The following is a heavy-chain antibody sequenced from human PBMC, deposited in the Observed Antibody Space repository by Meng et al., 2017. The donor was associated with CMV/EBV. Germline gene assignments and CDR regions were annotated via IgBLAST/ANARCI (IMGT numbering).Heavy chain of an antibody. J-gene: IGHJ5*02. V-gene: IGHV1-2*02. CDR3: ARDVSSSVLVSWFDP. CDR1: GYTFTDYY. D-gene: IGHD6-6*01. CDR2: ISPNSGGT. Sequence: ASVKVSCKASGYTFTDYYMHWVRQVPGQGLEWMGWISPNSGGTNYAQKFQGRVTMTRDTSFSTAYMELSRLRSDDTAVYYCARDVSSSVLVSWFDPWGQGTLVTVSS.